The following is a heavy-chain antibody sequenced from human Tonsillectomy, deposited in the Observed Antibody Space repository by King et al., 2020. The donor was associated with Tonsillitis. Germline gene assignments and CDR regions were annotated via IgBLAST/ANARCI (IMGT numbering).Heavy chain of an antibody. CDR1: GGPINGYY. J-gene: IGHJ5*02. V-gene: IGHV4-59*01. CDR2: IYSSGDT. Sequence: QLQESGPALVKPSETLSLTCTVSGGPINGYYWSWIRQPPGKGLEWIGYIYSSGDTNYNPSVKSRVTISLDTSKNQFSLNLTSVAAADTAVYFCARVRGGPLLFFAAWGQGTLVAVSS. D-gene: IGHD2-21*02. CDR3: ARVRGGPLLFFAA.